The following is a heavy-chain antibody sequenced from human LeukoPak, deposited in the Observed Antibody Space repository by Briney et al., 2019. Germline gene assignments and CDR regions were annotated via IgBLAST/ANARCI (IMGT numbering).Heavy chain of an antibody. CDR2: INWNGGST. V-gene: IGHV3-20*01. D-gene: IGHD2-2*01. CDR1: GFTFDDYG. J-gene: IGHJ6*03. Sequence: GGSLRLSCAASGFTFDDYGMSWVRQAPGKGLEWVSGINWNGGSTGYADSVKGRFTISRDNAKNSLYLQMNSLRAEDTALYHCARVGKRCSSTSCYYYYYYMDVWGKGTTVTISS. CDR3: ARVGKRCSSTSCYYYYYYMDV.